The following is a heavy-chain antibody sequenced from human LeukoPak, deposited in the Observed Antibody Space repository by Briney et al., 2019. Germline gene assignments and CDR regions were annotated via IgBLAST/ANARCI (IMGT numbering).Heavy chain of an antibody. D-gene: IGHD4-17*01. Sequence: PSETLSLTCTVSGGSVSSGSYYWSWIRQPPGKGLEWIGYIYYSGSTNYNPSLKSRVTISADTSKNQFSLKLSSVTAADTAVYYCAREPVTTFYYFDYWGQGTLVTVSS. J-gene: IGHJ4*02. CDR2: IYYSGST. V-gene: IGHV4-61*01. CDR3: AREPVTTFYYFDY. CDR1: GGSVSSGSYY.